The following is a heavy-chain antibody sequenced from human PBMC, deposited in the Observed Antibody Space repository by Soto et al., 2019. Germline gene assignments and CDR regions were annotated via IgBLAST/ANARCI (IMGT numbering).Heavy chain of an antibody. CDR2: INHSGST. J-gene: IGHJ3*02. CDR1: GGSFSGYY. V-gene: IGHV4-34*01. CDR3: ARGLRYSRNIVVVVAAPRGAFDI. D-gene: IGHD2-15*01. Sequence: SETLSLTCAVYGGSFSGYYWSWIRQPPGKGPEWIGEINHSGSTNYNPSLKSRVTISVDTSKNQFSLKLSSVTAADTAVYYCARGLRYSRNIVVVVAAPRGAFDIWGQGTMVTVSS.